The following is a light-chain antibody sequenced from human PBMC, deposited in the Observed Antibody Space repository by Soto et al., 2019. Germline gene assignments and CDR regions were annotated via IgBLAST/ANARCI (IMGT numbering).Light chain of an antibody. CDR1: QSISSW. Sequence: RASQSISSWLAWYQQKPGKAPKLLIYKASSLESGVPSRFSGSGSGTEFTLTISSLQPDDFATYDCQQYNSYPLTFGGGTKVDIK. J-gene: IGKJ4*01. CDR2: KAS. CDR3: QQYNSYPLT. V-gene: IGKV1-5*03.